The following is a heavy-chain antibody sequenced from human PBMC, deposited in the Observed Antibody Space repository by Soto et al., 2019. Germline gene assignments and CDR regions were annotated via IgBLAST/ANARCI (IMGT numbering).Heavy chain of an antibody. D-gene: IGHD3-22*01. J-gene: IGHJ4*02. CDR1: GFTFTSYS. Sequence: PXRSLRPTFAASGFTFTSYSMGWVRQAPGKGLGWVANINRDGSERYYVDSVKGRFTISRDNAKNSLYLQMNSLRAEDTAVYYCSTTNCCDSSGYYPFDDWGQGTLVTVSS. CDR2: INRDGSER. CDR3: STTNCCDSSGYYPFDD. V-gene: IGHV3-7*03.